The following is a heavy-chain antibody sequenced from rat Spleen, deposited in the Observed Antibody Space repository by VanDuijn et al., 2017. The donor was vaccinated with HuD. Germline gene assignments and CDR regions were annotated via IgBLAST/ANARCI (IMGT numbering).Heavy chain of an antibody. CDR3: ARTGGPYYWYFDF. V-gene: IGHV5-7*01. Sequence: EVQLVESGGGLVQPGRSLKLSCAASGFTFSDFNMAWVRQAPKKGLEWVATINYDGSRTYYRDSVKGRFTISRDNAKSTLYLQLDSLRSEDTATYYCARTGGPYYWYFDFRGPGTMVTVSS. CDR1: GFTFSDFN. D-gene: IGHD1-11*01. J-gene: IGHJ1*01. CDR2: INYDGSRT.